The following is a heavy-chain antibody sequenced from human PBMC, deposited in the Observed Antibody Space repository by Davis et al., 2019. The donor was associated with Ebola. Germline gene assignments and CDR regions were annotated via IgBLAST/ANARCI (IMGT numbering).Heavy chain of an antibody. CDR2: INADGSST. D-gene: IGHD2/OR15-2a*01. V-gene: IGHV3-20*04. Sequence: PGGSLRLSCVVSGFNFPEFGMNWVRQVPGKGLEWVSSINADGSSTNYAHSVRGRFTIFRDDAENSLYLQINTLRAEDTALYYCARTKSSIYLAFDLWGQGTMVTVAS. CDR1: GFNFPEFG. CDR3: ARTKSSIYLAFDL. J-gene: IGHJ3*01.